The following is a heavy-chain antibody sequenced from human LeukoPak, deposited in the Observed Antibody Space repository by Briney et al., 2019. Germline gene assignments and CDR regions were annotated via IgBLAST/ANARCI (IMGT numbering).Heavy chain of an antibody. Sequence: GSLKLSCAASGFTFSSYAMSWVRQASGKGLEWVSAISGSSASTYYADSVKGRFTISRDNSKNTLYLQMNSLRAGDTAVYYCAKDRGTSKAALSYYMDVWGKGTTVTVSS. D-gene: IGHD6-6*01. CDR3: AKDRGTSKAALSYYMDV. J-gene: IGHJ6*03. CDR2: ISGSSAST. V-gene: IGHV3-23*01. CDR1: GFTFSSYA.